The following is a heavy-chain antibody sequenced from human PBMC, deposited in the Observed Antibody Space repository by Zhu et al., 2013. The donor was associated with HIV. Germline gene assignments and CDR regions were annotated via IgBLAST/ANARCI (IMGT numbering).Heavy chain of an antibody. J-gene: IGHJ6*02. CDR1: GYTFTSYG. D-gene: IGHD2-2*02. V-gene: IGHV1-18*01. Sequence: QVQLVQSGAEVKKPGASVKVSCKASGYTFTSYGISWVRQAPGQGPEWMAWIGTYNDHTEYAQKFKGRLTLTMDISTNTVYMDLARLRSDDTAVYYCARGTLRDSLGLPVVPAAIHGDFYYDMDVWGQGTTVTVSS. CDR3: ARGTLRDSLGLPVVPAAIHGDFYYDMDV. CDR2: IGTYNDHT.